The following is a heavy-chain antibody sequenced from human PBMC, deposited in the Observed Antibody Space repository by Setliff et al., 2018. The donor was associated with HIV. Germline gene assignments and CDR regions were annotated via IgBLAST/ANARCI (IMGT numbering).Heavy chain of an antibody. CDR2: ISRDNFVR. V-gene: IGHV3-21*01. J-gene: IGHJ4*02. CDR1: GFDFASSL. Sequence: AGGSLRLSCVVSGFDFASSLIHWVRQAPGKGLEWVASISRDNFVRFYADSVRGRFKVSRDNAQKPLFLQMNSLKAADTAFYYCAREAPIQGVTYGFLHFDYWGQGALVTVSS. CDR3: AREAPIQGVTYGFLHFDY. D-gene: IGHD3-10*01.